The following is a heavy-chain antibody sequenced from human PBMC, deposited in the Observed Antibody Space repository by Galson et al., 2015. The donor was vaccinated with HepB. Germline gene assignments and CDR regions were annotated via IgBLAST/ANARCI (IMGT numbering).Heavy chain of an antibody. Sequence: SLRLSCAASGFTFSNNWMYWVRQAPGKGLVWVSRINSDGSNIRYADPVKGRFTISRDNARNTLYLQMNSLRAEDTAVYFCVREGDVDSALYWGQGTLVTVSS. J-gene: IGHJ4*02. CDR1: GFTFSNNW. V-gene: IGHV3-74*01. CDR3: VREGDVDSALY. CDR2: INSDGSNI. D-gene: IGHD5-18*01.